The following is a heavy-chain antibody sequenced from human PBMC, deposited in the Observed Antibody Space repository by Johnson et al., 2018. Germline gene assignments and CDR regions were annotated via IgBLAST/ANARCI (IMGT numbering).Heavy chain of an antibody. CDR3: AREHGADFWSGYPYYYYGMDV. V-gene: IGHV3-33*01. D-gene: IGHD3-3*01. CDR2: MWFDRNKK. Sequence: QVQLVQSGGGVVQPGESLRLSCAASGFTFNGYGMHWVRQAPGKGLEGVSIMWFDRNKKFYSDSGKGRFTISSDNSKNTLYLQMNSLRVEDTAVYYCAREHGADFWSGYPYYYYGMDVWGQGTTVTVSS. CDR1: GFTFNGYG. J-gene: IGHJ6*02.